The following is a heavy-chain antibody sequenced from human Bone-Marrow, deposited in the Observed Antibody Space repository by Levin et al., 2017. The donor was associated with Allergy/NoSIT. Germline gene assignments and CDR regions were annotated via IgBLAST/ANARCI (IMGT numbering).Heavy chain of an antibody. CDR3: ARENIAARYFDF. V-gene: IGHV4-38-2*02. CDR2: IYHSGTT. CDR1: ESSIRSDFY. J-gene: IGHJ4*02. D-gene: IGHD6-6*01. Sequence: PSETLSLTCAVSESSIRSDFYWAWIRQPPGRGLEWVGTIYHSGTTFYNPSLGSRVTMSIDTSKNHFSLKVTSVTAADTASYYYARENIAARYFDFWGQGALVTVSS.